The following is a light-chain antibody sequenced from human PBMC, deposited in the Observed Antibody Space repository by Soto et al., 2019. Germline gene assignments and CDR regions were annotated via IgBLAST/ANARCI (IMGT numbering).Light chain of an antibody. J-gene: IGKJ1*01. V-gene: IGKV1-5*03. Sequence: DIQMTQSPSTLSGSVGDRVTITCRASQTISSWLAWYQQKPGKAPKLLIYKASTLKSGVPSRLSGSGSGTEITLTISSLQPDDFATYYCQHYNSYSEAFGQGTKVELK. CDR3: QHYNSYSEA. CDR2: KAS. CDR1: QTISSW.